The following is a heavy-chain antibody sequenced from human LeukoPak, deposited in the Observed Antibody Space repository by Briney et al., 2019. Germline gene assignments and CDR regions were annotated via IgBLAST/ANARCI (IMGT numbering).Heavy chain of an antibody. CDR1: GSTFSNYW. J-gene: IGHJ4*02. CDR3: ARYRLVWLPAPVFVD. Sequence: PGGSLRLSCAASGSTFSNYWMTWVRQAPGRGLEWVANIKEDGSENYYVESVKGRFTISRDNAKNSLYLRMNSLRAEDTAVYYCARYRLVWLPAPVFVDWGQGTLVTVSS. D-gene: IGHD6-19*01. V-gene: IGHV3-7*01. CDR2: IKEDGSEN.